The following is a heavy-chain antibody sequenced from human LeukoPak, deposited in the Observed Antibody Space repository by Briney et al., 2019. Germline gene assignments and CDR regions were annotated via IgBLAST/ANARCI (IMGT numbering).Heavy chain of an antibody. Sequence: GGSLRLSCAASGFIFSPYGMTWVRQAPGKGLEWVSTISSSDYPSYTDSVKGRFTVSRDNAKNSLYLQMNSLRAEDTAVYYCARAHDFWSGFDYWGQGTLVTVSS. CDR3: ARAHDFWSGFDY. CDR1: GFIFSPYG. V-gene: IGHV3-21*01. CDR2: ISSSDYP. D-gene: IGHD3-3*01. J-gene: IGHJ4*02.